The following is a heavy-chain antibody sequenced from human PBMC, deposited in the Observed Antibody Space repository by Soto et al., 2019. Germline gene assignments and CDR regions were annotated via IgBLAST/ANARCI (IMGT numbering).Heavy chain of an antibody. CDR3: ARGGLGEFGYFGS. J-gene: IGHJ4*02. CDR2: VRGYNGNT. CDR1: GNTFSSYV. D-gene: IGHD3-10*01. V-gene: IGHV1-18*01. Sequence: QVHLEQSGPEVKKPGASVKVSCRVSGNTFSSYVFSWVRQAPGQGLEWLGLVRGYNGNTNYAEKFQVRVTMTTDKSTSTAYMALRSLTPDDTAVYYCARGGLGEFGYFGSWGQGTLVTVSS.